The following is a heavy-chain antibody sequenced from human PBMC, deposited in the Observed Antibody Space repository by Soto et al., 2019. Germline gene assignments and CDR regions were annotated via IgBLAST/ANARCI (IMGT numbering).Heavy chain of an antibody. D-gene: IGHD3-10*01. V-gene: IGHV3-53*04. CDR3: VRGRYGSEIH. CDR2: VYNGGAT. Sequence: GGSLRLSCAASGFSVRINYTTWLLQAPGKGLEWVSLVYNGGATHYAASVKGRFTISTHSSQSTLFLQMNSLRTEDTATYYCVRGRYGSEIHWGQGTKVTVSS. J-gene: IGHJ4*02. CDR1: GFSVRINY.